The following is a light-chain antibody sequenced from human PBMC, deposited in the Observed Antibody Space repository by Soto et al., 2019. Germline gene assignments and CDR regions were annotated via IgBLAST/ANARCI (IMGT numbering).Light chain of an antibody. V-gene: IGKV3-20*01. CDR2: GAS. J-gene: IGKJ3*01. CDR3: QQYGSSPFT. CDR1: QSVSSSY. Sequence: EIVLTQSPGTLSLSPGERATLSCRASQSVSSSYLAWYQQKPGQAPRLLIYGASSRATGIPDRFSGSGSARDFTLTISRLEPEDFAVYYCQQYGSSPFTFGPGTKVDIK.